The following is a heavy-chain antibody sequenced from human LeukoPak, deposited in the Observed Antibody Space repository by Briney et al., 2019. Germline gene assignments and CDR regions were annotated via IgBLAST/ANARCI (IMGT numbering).Heavy chain of an antibody. CDR2: INHSGST. V-gene: IGHV4-31*03. J-gene: IGHJ4*02. D-gene: IGHD6-19*01. Sequence: SQTLSLTCTVSGGTFISGAYYWSWIRQHPGKGLEWIGVINHSGSTNYNPSLKSRVTISVDTSKNQFSLKLSSVTAADTAVYYCARDVAVAGIPTGKEWGQGTLVTVSS. CDR3: ARDVAVAGIPTGKE. CDR1: GGTFISGAYY.